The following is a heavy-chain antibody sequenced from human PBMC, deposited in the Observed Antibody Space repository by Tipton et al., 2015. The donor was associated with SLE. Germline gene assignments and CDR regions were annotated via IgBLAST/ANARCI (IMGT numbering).Heavy chain of an antibody. D-gene: IGHD3-22*01. Sequence: TLSLTCTVSLYSIGSGFYWDWVRQAPGKGLEWVAAMHHNGSTYYNPSLRSRVAVSMDTSKNQYSLKLNSVIAADTAVYYCARSAPDSSAYPTFFDYWGQGTPVTVSS. V-gene: IGHV4-38-2*02. J-gene: IGHJ4*02. CDR2: MHHNGST. CDR1: LYSIGSGFY. CDR3: ARSAPDSSAYPTFFDY.